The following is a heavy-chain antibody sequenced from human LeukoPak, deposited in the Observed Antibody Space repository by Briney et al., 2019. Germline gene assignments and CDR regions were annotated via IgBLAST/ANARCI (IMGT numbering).Heavy chain of an antibody. D-gene: IGHD6-6*01. CDR2: INTNGANT. Sequence: GGSLRLSCSASGFTFKSYAMHWGRQAPGKGLEYVSSINTNGANTYYAASVKGRFTISRDNSRNTVYVQMNSLTPEDTAVYYCVKGLDYSSSQMDSWGQGTLVTVSS. V-gene: IGHV3-64*05. CDR1: GFTFKSYA. CDR3: VKGLDYSSSQMDS. J-gene: IGHJ4*02.